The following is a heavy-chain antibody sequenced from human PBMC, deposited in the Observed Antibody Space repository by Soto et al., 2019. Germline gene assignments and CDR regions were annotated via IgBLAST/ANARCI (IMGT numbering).Heavy chain of an antibody. Sequence: GASVKVSCKASGFSFTSYYMHWVRQAPGQGLEWMGIINPSGRSTSHAEKFQGRVTMTRDTSTSTVYMELTSLKSEDTAVYYCAREDRDRETGLVPAAIDGMDVWG. CDR3: AREDRDRETGLVPAAIDGMDV. CDR2: INPSGRST. D-gene: IGHD2-2*01. J-gene: IGHJ6*02. CDR1: GFSFTSYY. V-gene: IGHV1-46*01.